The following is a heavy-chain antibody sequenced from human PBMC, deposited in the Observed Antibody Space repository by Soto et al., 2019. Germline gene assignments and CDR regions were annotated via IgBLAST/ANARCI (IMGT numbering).Heavy chain of an antibody. CDR1: GYTFTGYY. CDR3: ARGGGRYCTNGVCPGAFDI. V-gene: IGHV1-2*04. D-gene: IGHD2-8*01. CDR2: INPNSGGT. Sequence: ASVKVSCKASGYTFTGYYMHWVRQAPGQGLEWMGWINPNSGGTNYAQKFQGWVTMTRDTSISTAYMELSRLRSDDTAVYYCARGGGRYCTNGVCPGAFDIWGQGTVVTVSS. J-gene: IGHJ3*02.